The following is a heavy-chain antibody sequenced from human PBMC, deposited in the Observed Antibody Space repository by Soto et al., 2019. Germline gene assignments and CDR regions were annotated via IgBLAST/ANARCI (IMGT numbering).Heavy chain of an antibody. V-gene: IGHV4-34*01. J-gene: IGHJ5*02. CDR1: GGSFSGYY. Sequence: PSVTLSLTCAVYGGSFSGYYWSWIRQPPGKGLEWIGEINHSGSTNYNPSLKSRVTISVDTSKNQFSLKLSSVTAADTAVYYCARGGFSGLTGYYLTSWFAPWGQGTPVTISS. CDR2: INHSGST. CDR3: ARGGFSGLTGYYLTSWFAP. D-gene: IGHD3-9*01.